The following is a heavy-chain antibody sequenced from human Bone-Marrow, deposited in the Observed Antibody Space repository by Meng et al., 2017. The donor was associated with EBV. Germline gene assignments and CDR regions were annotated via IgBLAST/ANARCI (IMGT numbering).Heavy chain of an antibody. CDR3: ARLDSSGLDY. Sequence: QGQLVQSGAGVKKPGASVKVSCKASGYTVTSYAMHWVRQAPGQRLEWMGWINAGNGNTKYSQKFQGRVTITRDTSASTAYMELSSLRSEDTAVYYCARLDSSGLDYWGQGTLVTVPS. CDR1: GYTVTSYA. J-gene: IGHJ4*02. D-gene: IGHD3-22*01. V-gene: IGHV1-3*01. CDR2: INAGNGNT.